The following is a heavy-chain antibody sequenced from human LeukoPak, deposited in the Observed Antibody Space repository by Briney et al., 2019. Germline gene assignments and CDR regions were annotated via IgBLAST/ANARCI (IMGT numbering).Heavy chain of an antibody. CDR3: ARPRIWFGNTLEDY. J-gene: IGHJ4*02. CDR2: IYSGGST. CDR1: GFAVSSNY. D-gene: IGHD3-10*01. V-gene: IGHV3-53*01. Sequence: GGSLRLSCAASGFAVSSNYMTWVRQSPGPGLEWFSVIYSGGSTYYADSVKGRFTISRDNSKNTLYLQMNSLRAEDTAVYYCARPRIWFGNTLEDYWGQGTLVTVSS.